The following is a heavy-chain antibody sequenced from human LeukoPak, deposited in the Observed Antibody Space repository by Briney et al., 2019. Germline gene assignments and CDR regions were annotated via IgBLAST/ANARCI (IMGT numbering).Heavy chain of an antibody. D-gene: IGHD3-10*01. CDR3: ARGWFGELINYYYMDV. V-gene: IGHV1-69*06. Sequence: RASVKVSCKASGGTFSSYAISWVRQAPGQGLEWMGGIIPIFGTANYAQKFQGRVTITADKSTSTAYMELSSLRSEDTAVYYCARGWFGELINYYYMDVWGKGTTVTVSS. J-gene: IGHJ6*03. CDR2: IIPIFGTA. CDR1: GGTFSSYA.